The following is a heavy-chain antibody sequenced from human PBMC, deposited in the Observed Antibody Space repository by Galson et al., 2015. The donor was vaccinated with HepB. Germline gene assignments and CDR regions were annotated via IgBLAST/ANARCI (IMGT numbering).Heavy chain of an antibody. CDR2: VRHDGSNK. CDR1: GFTFSSYV. V-gene: IGHV3-30*02. D-gene: IGHD6-19*01. J-gene: IGHJ4*02. CDR3: AKVKSSGWTFDF. Sequence: SLRLSCAASGFTFSSYVMHGVRPAPGKGLGWVAFVRHDGSNKYYADSVKGRSTISSDSSKNTLYLQVNSLRAEDTAVYYCAKVKSSGWTFDFWGQATLVTVS.